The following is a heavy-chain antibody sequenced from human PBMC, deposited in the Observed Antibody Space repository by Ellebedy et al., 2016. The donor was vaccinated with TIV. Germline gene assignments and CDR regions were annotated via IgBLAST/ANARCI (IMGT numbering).Heavy chain of an antibody. D-gene: IGHD6-6*01. V-gene: IGHV3-30*18. CDR2: LSTNGREK. J-gene: IGHJ6*02. CDR1: GFTLSTYG. CDR3: AEEGGSSRGASGMDV. Sequence: GESLKISCVASGFTLSTYGMHWVRQTPNKGLEWGAFLSTNGREKYYIDSVKGRFTISRDISKNTLYLQLNSLRVDDTAVYYCAEEGGSSRGASGMDVWGQGTAVVVSS.